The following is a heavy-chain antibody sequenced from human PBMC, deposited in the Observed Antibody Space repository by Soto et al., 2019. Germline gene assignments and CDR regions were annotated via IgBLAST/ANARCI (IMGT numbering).Heavy chain of an antibody. Sequence: GASVKVSCKASGGTFSSYAISWVRQAPEQGLEWMGGIIPIFGTANYAQKFQGRVTITADESTSTAYMELSSLRSEDTAVYYCAKSFQSGYDSFGRFDYWGQGTLVTVSS. V-gene: IGHV1-69*13. CDR2: IIPIFGTA. D-gene: IGHD5-12*01. CDR3: AKSFQSGYDSFGRFDY. J-gene: IGHJ4*02. CDR1: GGTFSSYA.